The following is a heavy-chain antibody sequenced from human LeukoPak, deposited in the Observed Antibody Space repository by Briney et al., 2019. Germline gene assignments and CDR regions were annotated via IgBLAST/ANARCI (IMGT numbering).Heavy chain of an antibody. CDR3: ARVIRYYYDSSGYDAFDI. CDR1: GGSISSYY. Sequence: KASETLSLTCTVSGGSISSYYWSWIRQPPGKGLEWIGYIYYSGSTNYNPSLKSRVTISVDTSKNQFSLKLSSVTAADTAVYYCARVIRYYYDSSGYDAFDIWGQGTMGTVSS. V-gene: IGHV4-59*01. J-gene: IGHJ3*02. CDR2: IYYSGST. D-gene: IGHD3-22*01.